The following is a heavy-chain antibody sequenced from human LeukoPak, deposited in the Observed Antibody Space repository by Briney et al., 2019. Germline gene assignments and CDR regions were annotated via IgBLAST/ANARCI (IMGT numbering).Heavy chain of an antibody. J-gene: IGHJ4*02. CDR1: RFTFSTDG. CDR3: AKSSYYDSSGYYREYYFDY. D-gene: IGHD3-22*01. V-gene: IGHV3-23*01. Sequence: GGSLRLSCAASRFTFSTDGMRWVRQAPGKGLEWVSSISGGGGSTYYADSVKGRFTISRDNSKNTLYLQMNSLRAEDTAVYYCAKSSYYDSSGYYREYYFDYWGQGTLVTVSS. CDR2: ISGGGGST.